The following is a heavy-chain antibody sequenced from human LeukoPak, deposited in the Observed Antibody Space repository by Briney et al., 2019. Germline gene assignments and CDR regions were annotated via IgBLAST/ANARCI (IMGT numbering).Heavy chain of an antibody. D-gene: IGHD1-26*01. CDR2: IIWNSGSI. J-gene: IGHJ4*02. CDR1: GFTFDDYA. V-gene: IGHV3-9*01. CDR3: AKDISVGATPYYFDY. Sequence: GGSLILSCAASGFTFDDYAMHWVRQAPGKGLEWVSGIIWNSGSIGYADSVKGRFTISRDNAKNSLYLQVNSLRAEDTALYYCAKDISVGATPYYFDYWGQGTLVTVSS.